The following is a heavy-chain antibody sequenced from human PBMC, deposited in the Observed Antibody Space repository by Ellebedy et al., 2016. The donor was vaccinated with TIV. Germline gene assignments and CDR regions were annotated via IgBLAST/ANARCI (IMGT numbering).Heavy chain of an antibody. CDR3: AKDLYYYDSSGYSTYYYYGMDV. J-gene: IGHJ6*02. CDR1: GFTITSYW. Sequence: GESLKISXAASGFTITSYWMSWVRQAPGRGLEWVAVISYDGSNKYYADSVKGRFTISRDNSKNTLYLQMNSLRAEDTAVYYCAKDLYYYDSSGYSTYYYYGMDVWGQGTTVTVSS. V-gene: IGHV3-30*18. CDR2: ISYDGSNK. D-gene: IGHD3-22*01.